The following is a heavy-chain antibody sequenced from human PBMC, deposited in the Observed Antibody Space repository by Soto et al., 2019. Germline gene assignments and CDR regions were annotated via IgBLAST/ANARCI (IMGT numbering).Heavy chain of an antibody. CDR1: GYTFTSHG. CDR2: ISNHNGDT. CDR3: AIDISYGSGTGYGY. D-gene: IGHD3-10*01. Sequence: QVQLVQSGAEVKKPGASLKVSCKASGYTFTSHGISWVRQAPGQGLEWMGWISNHNGDTNYAPKLQDRVTLNTDTSTSTAYMELTSRPSDATAVYFCAIDISYGSGTGYGYWGQGTLVTVSS. J-gene: IGHJ4*02. V-gene: IGHV1-18*01.